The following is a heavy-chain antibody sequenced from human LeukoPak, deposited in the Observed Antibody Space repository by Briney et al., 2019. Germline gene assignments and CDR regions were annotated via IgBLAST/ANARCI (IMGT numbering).Heavy chain of an antibody. CDR1: GYTFTSYG. J-gene: IGHJ4*02. D-gene: IGHD3-9*01. Sequence: ASVKVSCKASGYTFTSYGISWVRRAPGQGLEWMGWISAYNGNTNYAQKLQGRVTMTTDTSTSTAYMELRSLRSDDTAVYYCARIVRSDILTGYDYWGQGTLVTVSS. V-gene: IGHV1-18*01. CDR3: ARIVRSDILTGYDY. CDR2: ISAYNGNT.